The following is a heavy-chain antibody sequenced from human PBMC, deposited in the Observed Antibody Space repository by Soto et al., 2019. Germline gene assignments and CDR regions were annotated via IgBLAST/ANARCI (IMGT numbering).Heavy chain of an antibody. Sequence: GGSLRLPCAASGFIFNNYAMSSVRQAPGKGLEWVSGISGTDGTTYYADSVKGRLTISRDNSKKTLYLQLNSLRAEDTAVYYCAKEDTTGFSAYYFDYWGQGTQVTVSS. J-gene: IGHJ4*02. CDR2: ISGTDGTT. D-gene: IGHD3-22*01. CDR1: GFIFNNYA. CDR3: AKEDTTGFSAYYFDY. V-gene: IGHV3-23*01.